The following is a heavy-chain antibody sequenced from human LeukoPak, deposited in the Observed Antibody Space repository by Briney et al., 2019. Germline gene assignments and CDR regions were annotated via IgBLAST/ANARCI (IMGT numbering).Heavy chain of an antibody. CDR3: ARGDSSWYEGNWFDP. CDR1: GGSISSGGYY. Sequence: KTSQTLSLTCTVSGGSISSGGYYWSWIRQHPGKGLEWIGYIYYSGSTYYNPSLKSRVTISVDTSKNQFSLKLSSVTAADTAVYYCARGDSSWYEGNWFDPWGQGTLVTVSP. J-gene: IGHJ5*02. V-gene: IGHV4-31*03. D-gene: IGHD6-13*01. CDR2: IYYSGST.